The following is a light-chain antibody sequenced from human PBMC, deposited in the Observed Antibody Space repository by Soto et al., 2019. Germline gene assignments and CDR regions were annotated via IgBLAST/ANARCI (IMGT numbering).Light chain of an antibody. V-gene: IGKV1-27*01. J-gene: IGKJ3*01. CDR3: QKYNTGPFT. CDR2: AAS. CDR1: QGIGNF. Sequence: DIQMAQSPSSLSAAVGDRVTITCRASQGIGNFLAWYQQKPGKVPQLLIYAASTLQSGVPSRFSGSGSGTEFTITINSLQTEDVGTYYCQKYNTGPFTFGPGTKVDL.